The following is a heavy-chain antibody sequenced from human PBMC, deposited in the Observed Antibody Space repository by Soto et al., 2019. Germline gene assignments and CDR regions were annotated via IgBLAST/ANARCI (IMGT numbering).Heavy chain of an antibody. V-gene: IGHV1-69*13. CDR2: IIPIFDIT. Sequence: GASVKVSCKASGYTFTNYGVSWVRQAPGQGLEWMGGIIPIFDITNYAQKFQGRVTITADESTSTAYMELSSLGSDDTAVYYCARPDEGGYSSNHHYYYALDVWGQGTTVTVSS. CDR3: ARPDEGGYSSNHHYYYALDV. CDR1: GYTFTNYG. J-gene: IGHJ6*02. D-gene: IGHD3-22*01.